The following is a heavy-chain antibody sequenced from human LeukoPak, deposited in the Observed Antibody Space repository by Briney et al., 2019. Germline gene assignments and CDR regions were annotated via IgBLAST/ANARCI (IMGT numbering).Heavy chain of an antibody. Sequence: PGGSLRLSCAASGFTFSSYAMTWVRQAPGRGLEWVSGISGSGGSSYYADSVEGRFTISRDNSKNTLYLQMNSLRAEDTAVYYCARELYSSSSTHFDYWGQGTLVTVSS. V-gene: IGHV3-23*01. J-gene: IGHJ4*02. CDR1: GFTFSSYA. CDR2: ISGSGGSS. D-gene: IGHD6-13*01. CDR3: ARELYSSSSTHFDY.